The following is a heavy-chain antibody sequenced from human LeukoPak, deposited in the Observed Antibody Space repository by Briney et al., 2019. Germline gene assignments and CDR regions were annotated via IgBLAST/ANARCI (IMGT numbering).Heavy chain of an antibody. CDR2: ISYDGTNK. CDR3: ASGKYGYGDNWFDP. V-gene: IGHV3-30*04. Sequence: PGGSLRLSCAASGFTFSSYAMHWVRQAPGKGLEWVAVISYDGTNKYYADSVKGRFTISRDNSKNTLYLQMNSLRAEDTAVYFCASGKYGYGDNWFDPWGQGTLVTVSS. D-gene: IGHD5-18*01. J-gene: IGHJ5*02. CDR1: GFTFSSYA.